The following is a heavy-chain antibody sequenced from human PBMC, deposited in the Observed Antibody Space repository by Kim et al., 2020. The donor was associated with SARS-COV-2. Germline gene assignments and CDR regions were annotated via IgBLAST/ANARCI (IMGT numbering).Heavy chain of an antibody. CDR3: ARESGIRYNDY. J-gene: IGHJ4*02. D-gene: IGHD5-18*01. CDR2: ISYDGSNK. CDR1: GFTFSSYA. V-gene: IGHV3-30-3*01. Sequence: GGSLRLSCAASGFTFSSYAMHWVRQAPGKGLEWVAVISYDGSNKYYADSVKGRFTISRDNSKNTLYLQMNSLRAEDTAVYYCARESGIRYNDYWGQGTLVTVSS.